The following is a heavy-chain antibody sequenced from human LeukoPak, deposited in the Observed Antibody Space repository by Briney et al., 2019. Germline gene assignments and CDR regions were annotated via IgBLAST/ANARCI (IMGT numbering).Heavy chain of an antibody. V-gene: IGHV4-39*07. CDR3: ARTLYSSSSENYFDY. Sequence: SETLSLTCTVSGGSISSSSYYWGWIRQPPGRGLEWVGSIYYSGSTYYNPSLKSRVTISVDTSKNQFSLKLSSVTAADTAVYFCARTLYSSSSENYFDYWGQGTLVTVSS. J-gene: IGHJ4*02. CDR2: IYYSGST. D-gene: IGHD6-6*01. CDR1: GGSISSSSYY.